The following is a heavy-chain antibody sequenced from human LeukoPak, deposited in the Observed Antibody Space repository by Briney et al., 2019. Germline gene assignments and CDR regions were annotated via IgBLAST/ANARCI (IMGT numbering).Heavy chain of an antibody. CDR1: GGSISSYY. D-gene: IGHD3-10*01. V-gene: IGHV4-59*01. CDR3: ARSGSGSYLDY. CDR2: IYYSGST. J-gene: IGHJ4*02. Sequence: SETLSLTCTVSGGSISSYYWSWIRQPPGKGLEWIGYIYYSGSTNHNPSLKSRVTISVDTSKNQFSLKLSSVTAADTAVYYCARSGSGSYLDYWGQGTLVTVSS.